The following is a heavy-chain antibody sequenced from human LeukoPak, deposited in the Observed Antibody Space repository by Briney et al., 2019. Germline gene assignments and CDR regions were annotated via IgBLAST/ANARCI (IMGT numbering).Heavy chain of an antibody. CDR3: ARGVPRIQLWPSAPYCYYIHV. Sequence: GAAVKVSCKASGYTCTSYGISWGRQAPGEGVEWRGWISAYNGTTNYAQKLHGGDTMPTDTSPSTAYMELSSLRSDDAAVYYCARGVPRIQLWPSAPYCYYIHVWGKGTTVTVSS. J-gene: IGHJ6*03. D-gene: IGHD5-18*01. CDR1: GYTCTSYG. V-gene: IGHV1-18*01. CDR2: ISAYNGTT.